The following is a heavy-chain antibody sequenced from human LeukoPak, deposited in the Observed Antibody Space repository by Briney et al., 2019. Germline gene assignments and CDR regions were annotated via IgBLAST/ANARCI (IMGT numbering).Heavy chain of an antibody. J-gene: IGHJ4*02. V-gene: IGHV3-23*01. CDR3: AKGDCSSGSCYFDY. Sequence: GGSLRLSCSASGFTLSNHRMYWVRQAPGKGLEWVSSLSDTGDSTHYADSVKGRFTISRDSARSALYLQMNSLRAEDTAVYYCAKGDCSSGSCYFDYWGQGSQVTVSS. CDR2: LSDTGDST. D-gene: IGHD2-15*01. CDR1: GFTLSNHR.